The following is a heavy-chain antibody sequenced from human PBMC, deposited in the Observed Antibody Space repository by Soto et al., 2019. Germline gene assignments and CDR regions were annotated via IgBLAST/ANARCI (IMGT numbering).Heavy chain of an antibody. CDR1: GGSFSDYY. J-gene: IGHJ4*02. CDR3: ARARGNYSNYYYDY. V-gene: IGHV4-34*01. Sequence: PSETLSLTCAVYGGSFSDYYWSLIRQPPGKGLEWIGEINHSGSTNYNPSLKSRVTISVDTSKNQFSLKLSSVTAADTAVYYCARARGNYSNYYYDYWGQGTLVTVSS. D-gene: IGHD4-4*01. CDR2: INHSGST.